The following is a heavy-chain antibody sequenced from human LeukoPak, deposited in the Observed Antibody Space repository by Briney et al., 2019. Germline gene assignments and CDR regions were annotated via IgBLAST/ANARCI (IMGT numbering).Heavy chain of an antibody. Sequence: GGSLRLSCAASGINFSDHYMSWIRQAPGKGLEWVSYISSSSSTIYYADSVKGRFTISRDNAKNSLYLQMNSLRAEDTAVYYCAKKSAMGWFDPWGQGTLVTVSS. CDR3: AKKSAMGWFDP. CDR1: GINFSDHY. CDR2: ISSSSSTI. J-gene: IGHJ5*02. V-gene: IGHV3-11*01. D-gene: IGHD2-2*01.